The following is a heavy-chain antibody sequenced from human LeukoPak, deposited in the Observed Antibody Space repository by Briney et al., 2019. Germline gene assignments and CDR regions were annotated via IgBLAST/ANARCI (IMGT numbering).Heavy chain of an antibody. CDR2: INPSGGST. Sequence: ASVKVSCKASGYTFTSYYMHWVRQAPGQGLEWMGIINPSGGSTSYAQKFQGRVTMTRDTSISTAYMELSRLRSDDTAVYYCARGRFWYPRQQLEWFDPWGQGTLVTVSS. CDR1: GYTFTSYY. CDR3: ARGRFWYPRQQLEWFDP. J-gene: IGHJ5*02. D-gene: IGHD6-13*01. V-gene: IGHV1-46*01.